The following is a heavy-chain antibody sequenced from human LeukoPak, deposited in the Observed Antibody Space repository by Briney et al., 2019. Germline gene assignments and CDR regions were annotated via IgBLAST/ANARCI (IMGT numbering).Heavy chain of an antibody. Sequence: SVKVSCKASGGTFSSYAISWVRQAPGQGLEWMGRIIPIFGTANYAQKFQGRVTITTDESTSTAYMELSSLRSEDTAVYYCARVGDDYGGFDIWGQGTMVTVSS. D-gene: IGHD4-23*01. CDR1: GGTFSSYA. CDR3: ARVGDDYGGFDI. V-gene: IGHV1-69*05. CDR2: IIPIFGTA. J-gene: IGHJ3*02.